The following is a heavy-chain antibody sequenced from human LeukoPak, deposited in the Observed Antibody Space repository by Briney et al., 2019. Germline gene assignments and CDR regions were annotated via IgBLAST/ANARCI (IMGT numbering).Heavy chain of an antibody. CDR2: IYYSGST. V-gene: IGHV4-39*07. CDR1: GGSISSSSYY. D-gene: IGHD5-24*01. Sequence: PSETLSLTCTVSGGSISSSSYYWGWIRQPPRKGLEWIGSIYYSGSTYYNPSLKSRVTISVDTSKNQFSLKLSSVTAADTAVYYCARVWFGDGYNYGWGAFDIWGQGTMVTVSS. CDR3: ARVWFGDGYNYGWGAFDI. J-gene: IGHJ3*02.